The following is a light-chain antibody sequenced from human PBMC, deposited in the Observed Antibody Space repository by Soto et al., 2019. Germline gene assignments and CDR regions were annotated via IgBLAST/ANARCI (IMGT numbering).Light chain of an antibody. V-gene: IGKV3-20*01. CDR1: QSVMTNY. J-gene: IGKJ1*01. CDR3: QQFGASLTWK. CDR2: GAS. Sequence: EIVMTQSPATLSVSPGERATLSCRASQSVMTNYLAWYQQKPGQPPRLLIYGASSRATGIPDRFSGSGSGTDFTLTISRLEPEDVAVYYCQQFGASLTWKFGQGTKVE.